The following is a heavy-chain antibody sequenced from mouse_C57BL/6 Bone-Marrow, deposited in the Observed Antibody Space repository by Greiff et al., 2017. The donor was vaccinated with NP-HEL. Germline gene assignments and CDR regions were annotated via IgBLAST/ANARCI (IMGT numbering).Heavy chain of an antibody. J-gene: IGHJ3*01. CDR1: GFNIKDYY. D-gene: IGHD2-3*01. Sequence: VQLQQSGAELVKPGASVKLSCTASGFNIKDYYMHWVKQRTEQGLEWIGRIDPEDGETKYAPKFQGKATITADTSSNTAYRQLSSLTSEDTAVYYCARVGGYYRFAYWGQGTLVTVSA. CDR3: ARVGGYYRFAY. V-gene: IGHV14-2*01. CDR2: IDPEDGET.